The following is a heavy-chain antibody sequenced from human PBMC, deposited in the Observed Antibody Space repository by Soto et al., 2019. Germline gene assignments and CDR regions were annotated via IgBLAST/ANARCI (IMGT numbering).Heavy chain of an antibody. CDR2: VHHSWGS. CDR3: ARQGFGQLHGLVDV. CDR1: GGSISSYY. V-gene: IGHV4-59*08. J-gene: IGHJ6*02. Sequence: QVQLQESGPGLVKPSETLSLSCTVSGGSISSYYWSWFRQSPGKRMEWIGYVHHSWGSSYNPSLQSRVAISLDTSTSQFSLKVTSVTATDTAVYYCARQGFGQLHGLVDVWGQGTTVTVSS. D-gene: IGHD3-10*01.